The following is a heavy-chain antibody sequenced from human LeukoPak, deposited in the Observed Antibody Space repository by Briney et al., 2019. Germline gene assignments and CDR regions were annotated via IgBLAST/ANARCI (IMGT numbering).Heavy chain of an antibody. CDR2: IRDKANSYTT. Sequence: GGSLRLSCVASGFMFSDYYMDWVRQAPGKGLEWVGRIRDKANSYTTEFAASVKGRFTISRDDSEKSVYLEMNSLRSEDTAVYYCTRSEFHWGSVFDYWGQGTLVTVSS. J-gene: IGHJ4*02. CDR1: GFMFSDYY. CDR3: TRSEFHWGSVFDY. D-gene: IGHD7-27*01. V-gene: IGHV3-72*01.